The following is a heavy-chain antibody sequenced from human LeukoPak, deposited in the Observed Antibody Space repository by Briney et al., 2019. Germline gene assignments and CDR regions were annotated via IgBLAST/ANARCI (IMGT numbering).Heavy chain of an antibody. V-gene: IGHV4-39*07. Sequence: SETLSLTCTVSGGSISSSSDYWGWIRQPPGKGLEWIGIIYYSGNTYYNPSLRSRVTISVDTSKNQFSLKLSSVTAADTAVYYCARDSIAAASNWFDPWGQGTLVTVSS. J-gene: IGHJ5*02. CDR2: IYYSGNT. CDR1: GGSISSSSDY. CDR3: ARDSIAAASNWFDP. D-gene: IGHD6-13*01.